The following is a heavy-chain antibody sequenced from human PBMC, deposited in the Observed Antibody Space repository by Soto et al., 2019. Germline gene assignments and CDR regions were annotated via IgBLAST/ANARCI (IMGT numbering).Heavy chain of an antibody. V-gene: IGHV3-7*03. D-gene: IGHD7-27*01. CDR1: GFTFSSYW. Sequence: EVQLVESGGGLVQPGGSLRLSCAASGFTFSSYWMSWVRQAPWKGLEWVANIKQDGSEKYYVDSVKGRFTISRDNAKNSLHLQMNSLRAEDTAVYYCARDHSNWGWYFDLWGRSTLVTVSS. CDR2: IKQDGSEK. J-gene: IGHJ2*01. CDR3: ARDHSNWGWYFDL.